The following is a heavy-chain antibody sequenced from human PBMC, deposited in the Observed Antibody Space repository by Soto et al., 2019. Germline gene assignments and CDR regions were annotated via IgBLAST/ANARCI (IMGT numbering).Heavy chain of an antibody. CDR1: GFTFSSYS. Sequence: EVQLVESGGGLVQPGGSLRLSCTASGFTFSSYSMNWVRQSPGKGLEWVSYISSSSITIYYADSVKGRFTISRDNAKNSLYLQMNRLRDGDTAVYFCARGDYGMDVWGQGTTVTVSS. CDR3: ARGDYGMDV. CDR2: ISSSSITI. V-gene: IGHV3-48*02. J-gene: IGHJ6*02.